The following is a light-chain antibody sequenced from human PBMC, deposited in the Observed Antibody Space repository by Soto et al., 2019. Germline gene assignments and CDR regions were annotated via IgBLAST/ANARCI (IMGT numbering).Light chain of an antibody. CDR3: QQYTNCPQRT. CDR2: VAS. CDR1: QSVSSN. V-gene: IGKV3-15*01. Sequence: EIVMTQSPATLSVSPGERATLSCRASQSVSSNLAWYQQKPGQAPRLLIYVASTTSTGIPARFSGSGSGTDFPLTKSSLLSEAFAVYYCQQYTNCPQRTFGEGTKVQIK. J-gene: IGKJ1*01.